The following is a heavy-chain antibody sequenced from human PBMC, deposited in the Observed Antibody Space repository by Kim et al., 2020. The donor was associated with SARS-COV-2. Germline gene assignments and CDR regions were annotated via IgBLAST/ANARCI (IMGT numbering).Heavy chain of an antibody. J-gene: IGHJ4*02. V-gene: IGHV1-8*01. CDR1: GYPFTSYD. D-gene: IGHD3-10*01. CDR3: ARGPFGSGSYCDY. CDR2: MNPNSGDT. Sequence: ASVKVSCKASGYPFTSYDINWVRQASGQGLEWMGWMNPNSGDTGYEQKFQGRVTMTRDTSINTAYMELSSLRSEDTAVYYCARGPFGSGSYCDYWGQGTL.